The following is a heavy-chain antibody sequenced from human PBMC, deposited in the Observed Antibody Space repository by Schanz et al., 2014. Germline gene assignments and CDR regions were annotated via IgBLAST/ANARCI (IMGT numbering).Heavy chain of an antibody. V-gene: IGHV1-69*08. D-gene: IGHD6-6*01. Sequence: QVQLVQSGAEVKKPGSSVKVSCKASGGTFSSYTIRWVRQAPGQGPEWMGRIIPILGIGNDAQKFQGRVTIAADKSTSTACMELSSLRSEDTAVYYCARDQSPYANSSDVRYFDYWGQGSLVTVSS. CDR3: ARDQSPYANSSDVRYFDY. CDR2: IIPILGIG. J-gene: IGHJ4*02. CDR1: GGTFSSYT.